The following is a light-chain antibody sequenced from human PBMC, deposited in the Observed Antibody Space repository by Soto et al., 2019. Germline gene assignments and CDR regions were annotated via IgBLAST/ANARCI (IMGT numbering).Light chain of an antibody. CDR2: SAS. V-gene: IGKV3-15*01. CDR3: HQGHNWPLT. CDR1: QSISTE. J-gene: IGKJ2*01. Sequence: EIVMTQSPATLSVSPGERDTLSCRASQSISTELAWYQQKPGQPPRPLIYSASTRATGVPPRFTGSGSGSEFTLTISGLQSEDFAVYYCHQGHNWPLTFGQGTRLEI.